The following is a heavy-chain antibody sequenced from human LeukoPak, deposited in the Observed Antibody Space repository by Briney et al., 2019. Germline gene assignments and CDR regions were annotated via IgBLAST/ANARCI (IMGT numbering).Heavy chain of an antibody. J-gene: IGHJ4*02. Sequence: GRSLRLSCAASGFTFSSYAMHWVRQAPGKGLEWVAVISYDGSNKYYADSVKGRFTISRDNAENSVYLQMNSLRAEDTAVYYCARERMRLFGDHWGQGTLVTVSS. CDR1: GFTFSSYA. V-gene: IGHV3-30-3*01. CDR3: ARERMRLFGDH. D-gene: IGHD3-3*01. CDR2: ISYDGSNK.